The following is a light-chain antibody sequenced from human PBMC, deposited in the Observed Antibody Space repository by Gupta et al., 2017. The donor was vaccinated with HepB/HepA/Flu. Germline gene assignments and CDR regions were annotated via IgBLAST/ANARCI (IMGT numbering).Light chain of an antibody. V-gene: IGLV1-40*01. CDR1: SSNIGAGYD. J-gene: IGLJ2*01. CDR3: QYYGSSRSGSEV. CDR2: GNS. Sequence: SVLTQPPSVSGAPGPRVTISCTGSSSNIGAGYDVHWYQQLPGTAPKLLIDGNSNRPSGVPDRFSCSKSGTSASLAITGLHAEEEADYYCQYYGSSRSGSEVFGGGTKLTVL.